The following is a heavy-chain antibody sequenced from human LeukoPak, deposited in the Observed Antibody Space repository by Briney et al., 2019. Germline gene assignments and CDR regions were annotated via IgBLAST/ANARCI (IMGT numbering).Heavy chain of an antibody. CDR3: ARYGITIVRGGKYYFDS. D-gene: IGHD3-10*01. Sequence: SETLSLTCTVSGGSISGYFWSWIRQPPGKGLEWIGCIHYSGRTNYNPSLNSRVTISVDTSKNQFSLRLSSVTAADTAVYYCARYGITIVRGGKYYFDSWGQGTLVTVSS. CDR1: GGSISGYF. J-gene: IGHJ4*02. CDR2: IHYSGRT. V-gene: IGHV4-59*08.